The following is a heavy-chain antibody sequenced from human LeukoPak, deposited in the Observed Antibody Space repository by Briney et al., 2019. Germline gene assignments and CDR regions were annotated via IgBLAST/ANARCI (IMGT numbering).Heavy chain of an antibody. CDR2: IIASGGTT. J-gene: IGHJ4*02. Sequence: GGSLRLSCAASGFTFSSYSMNWVRQAPGKGLEWVSSIIASGGTTYYVDSVKGRFTISRDNSKNTQYLQVNSLRAEDTAIYYCAKGAGGSYGLYHFDYWGQGTLVTVSS. CDR3: AKGAGGSYGLYHFDY. V-gene: IGHV3-23*01. CDR1: GFTFSSYS. D-gene: IGHD6-19*01.